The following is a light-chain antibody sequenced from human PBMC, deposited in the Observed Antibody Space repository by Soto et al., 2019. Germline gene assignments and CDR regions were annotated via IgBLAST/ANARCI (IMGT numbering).Light chain of an antibody. CDR3: QQFIDGWT. CDR2: DAS. V-gene: IGKV1-5*01. CDR1: QSINNR. J-gene: IGKJ1*01. Sequence: DIQMTQSPSSVSASVRDRVTITCRASQSINNRLAWYQQMPGKAPNLLIYDASSLESGVPSRFRGSGSETEFTLTISGLQPDDFATYYCQQFIDGWTFGQGTKVDIK.